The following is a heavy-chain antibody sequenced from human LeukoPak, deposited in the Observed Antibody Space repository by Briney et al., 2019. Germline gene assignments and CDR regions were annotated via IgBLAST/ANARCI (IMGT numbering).Heavy chain of an antibody. J-gene: IGHJ6*02. V-gene: IGHV5-51*01. CDR1: GYSFTDYW. D-gene: IGHD2-2*01. CDR3: ARHPGYCKSTNCYYYYGMDV. Sequence: GESLKISCKGSGYSFTDYWIAWVRQMPGKGLERMGIIYPGDSDTRYSPSSLGQVTISADKSFGTAYLQWSSLRASDTARYYCARHPGYCKSTNCYYYYGMDVWGQGTTVTVSS. CDR2: IYPGDSDT.